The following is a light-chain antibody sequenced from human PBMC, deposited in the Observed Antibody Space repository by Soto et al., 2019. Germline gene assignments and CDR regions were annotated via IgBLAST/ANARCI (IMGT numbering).Light chain of an antibody. J-gene: IGLJ1*01. CDR1: SSNIGRNT. CDR3: SSYTTSSTVV. V-gene: IGLV1-44*01. CDR2: NNN. Sequence: QSVLTQPPSASGTPGQRVTISCSGSSSNIGRNTVNWYQQFPGTAPNLLIYNNNERPSGVPDRFSGSKSGTSASLAISGLRSEDEADYYCSSYTTSSTVVFGTGTKLTVL.